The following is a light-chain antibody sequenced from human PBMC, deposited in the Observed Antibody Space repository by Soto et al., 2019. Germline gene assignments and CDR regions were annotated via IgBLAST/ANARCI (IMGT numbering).Light chain of an antibody. J-gene: IGLJ2*01. CDR1: SSDVGGYNY. V-gene: IGLV2-14*01. Sequence: QSALTQPASVSGSPGQSITISCTGTSSDVGGYNYVSWYQQHPGKVPKLMIYDVTNRPSGVTNRISGSKSGNTASLTISGLQAEDEADYYCSSYTGSSTLVVFGGRTKLTVL. CDR3: SSYTGSSTLVV. CDR2: DVT.